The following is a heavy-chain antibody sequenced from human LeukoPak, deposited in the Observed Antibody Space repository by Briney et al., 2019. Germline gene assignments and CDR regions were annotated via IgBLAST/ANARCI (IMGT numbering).Heavy chain of an antibody. J-gene: IGHJ6*02. Sequence: PSETLSLTCAVSGGSISSSSYYWGWIRQPPGKGLEWIGSIYYSGSTYYNPSLKSRVTISVDTSKNQFSLKLSSVTAADTAVYYCARLERSKYYYDSSGYYFAGGMDVWGQGTTVTVSS. CDR2: IYYSGST. V-gene: IGHV4-39*01. CDR3: ARLERSKYYYDSSGYYFAGGMDV. CDR1: GGSISSSSYY. D-gene: IGHD3-22*01.